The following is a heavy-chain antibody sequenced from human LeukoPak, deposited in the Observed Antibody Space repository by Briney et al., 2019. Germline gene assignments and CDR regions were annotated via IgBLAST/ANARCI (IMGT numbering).Heavy chain of an antibody. CDR1: GGSLSGYY. CDR3: ARAGRHYYDFWSGYFGGDYFDY. CDR2: INHSGTT. V-gene: IGHV4-34*01. J-gene: IGHJ4*02. Sequence: SETLSLTCAVYGGSLSGYYWSWIRQPPGQGLEWIGEINHSGTTNYNPSLKSRVTISVDTSKNQFSLKLSSVTAADTAVYYCARAGRHYYDFWSGYFGGDYFDYWGQGTLVTVSS. D-gene: IGHD3-3*01.